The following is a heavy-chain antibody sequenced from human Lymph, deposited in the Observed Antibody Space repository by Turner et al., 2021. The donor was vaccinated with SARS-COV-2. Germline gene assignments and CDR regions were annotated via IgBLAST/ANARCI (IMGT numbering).Heavy chain of an antibody. V-gene: IGHV3-7*01. Sequence: EVQLVESGGGLVQPGESLRLSCAASGFTFSYYWRSWVRQAPGKGLKWVANIEQDGSKKYYVDSVKGRFTISRDNAKNSLFLQMNSLRAEDTAVYYCARMGSSSWYFDYWGQGTLVTVSS. J-gene: IGHJ4*02. D-gene: IGHD1-26*01. CDR3: ARMGSSSWYFDY. CDR1: GFTFSYYW. CDR2: IEQDGSKK.